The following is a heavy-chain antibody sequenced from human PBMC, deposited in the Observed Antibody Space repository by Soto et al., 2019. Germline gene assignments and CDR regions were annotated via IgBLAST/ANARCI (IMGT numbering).Heavy chain of an antibody. J-gene: IGHJ6*02. CDR1: GFTFSMYS. CDR3: ARAHLILPANDFFYCSDV. Sequence: DVKLVESGGGLVQPGDSLRLSCEVSGFTFSMYSMSWVRQSPGKGLEWVAKIPQDGVDGHYADSVKGRFIISRDNDKNSLHLQLNNLRAEDTAVYYCARAHLILPANDFFYCSDVWGRGATVTVSS. D-gene: IGHD2-21*02. CDR2: IPQDGVDG. V-gene: IGHV3-7*03.